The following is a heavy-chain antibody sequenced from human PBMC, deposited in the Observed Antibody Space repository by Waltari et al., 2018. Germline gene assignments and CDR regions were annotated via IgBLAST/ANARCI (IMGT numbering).Heavy chain of an antibody. CDR3: ARNIMRRIDE. Sequence: QVRLVQSGTEVKRPGASVKVSCKASGFTFNNFGFSWLRQAPGHGLEWLGWISAYSGATHYAEKFQGRVTMTTDTSTDIVYMDLRSLRSDDTAVYFCARNIMRRIDEWGQGTLLTVSS. J-gene: IGHJ4*02. D-gene: IGHD3-16*01. CDR2: ISAYSGAT. CDR1: GFTFNNFG. V-gene: IGHV1-18*01.